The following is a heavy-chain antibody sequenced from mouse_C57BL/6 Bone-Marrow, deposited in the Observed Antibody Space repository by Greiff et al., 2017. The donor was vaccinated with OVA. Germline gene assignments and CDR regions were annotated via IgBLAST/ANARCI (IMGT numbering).Heavy chain of an antibody. V-gene: IGHV1-15*01. Sequence: QVQLQQSGAELVRPGASVTLSCKASGYTFTDYEMHWVKQTPVHGLEWIGAIDPETGGTAYNQKFKGKAILTADKSSSTAYMELRSLTSEDSAVYYCTRDITTGVGTRAHWYFDVWGTGTTVTVSS. CDR1: GYTFTDYE. D-gene: IGHD1-1*01. CDR3: TRDITTGVGTRAHWYFDV. J-gene: IGHJ1*03. CDR2: IDPETGGT.